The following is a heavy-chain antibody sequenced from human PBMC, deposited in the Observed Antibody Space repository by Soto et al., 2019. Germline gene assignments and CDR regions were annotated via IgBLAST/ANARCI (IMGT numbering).Heavy chain of an antibody. CDR3: AREKQVGVATTSYYYYGMDV. Sequence: SETLSLTCTVSGGSISSGDDYWSWIRQPPGKGLEWIGYIYYSGSTYYNPSLKSRVTISVDTSKNQFSLKLSSVTAADTAVYYCAREKQVGVATTSYYYYGMDVWGQGTPVTVSS. J-gene: IGHJ6*02. D-gene: IGHD5-12*01. CDR2: IYYSGST. V-gene: IGHV4-30-4*01. CDR1: GGSISSGDDY.